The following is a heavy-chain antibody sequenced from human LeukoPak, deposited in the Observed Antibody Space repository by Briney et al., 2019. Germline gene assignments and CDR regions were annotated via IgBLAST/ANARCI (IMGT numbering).Heavy chain of an antibody. Sequence: GASVKVSCKASGYTFTGYYMHWVRQAPGQGLEWMGWINPNSGGTNYAQKFQGRVTMTRDTSISTAYMELSKLRSDDTAVYYCAREIYDFWTHYGMDVWGQGTTVTVSS. CDR2: INPNSGGT. CDR3: AREIYDFWTHYGMDV. D-gene: IGHD3-3*01. CDR1: GYTFTGYY. V-gene: IGHV1-2*02. J-gene: IGHJ6*02.